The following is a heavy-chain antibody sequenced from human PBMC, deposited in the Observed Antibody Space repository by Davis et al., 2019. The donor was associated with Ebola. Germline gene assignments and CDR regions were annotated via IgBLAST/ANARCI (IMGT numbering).Heavy chain of an antibody. CDR2: IYDSGRT. D-gene: IGHD2-21*01. Sequence: PSETLSLTCSFSDGSISSHYWNWIRQPPGKGLEWVGIIYDSGRTNYNPSLKSRVTISTDTSKNQFSLNLGSVTAADTAVYFCSRFGEGAYWGQGTLVTVSS. CDR1: DGSISSHY. J-gene: IGHJ4*02. V-gene: IGHV4-59*11. CDR3: SRFGEGAY.